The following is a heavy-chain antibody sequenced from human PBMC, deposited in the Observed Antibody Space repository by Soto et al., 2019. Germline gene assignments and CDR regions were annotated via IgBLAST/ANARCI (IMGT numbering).Heavy chain of an antibody. Sequence: EVQLVESGGGLVKPGGSLRLSCAASGFTFTNAWMTWVRQAPGKGLEWVGRIKRTSGGGRTEYAAAVKGRFILSRDDSKHTLYLQMNSLKIEDTAVYYCTSGLNSCWLYYWGQGTLVTVSS. CDR2: IKRTSGGGRT. V-gene: IGHV3-15*01. D-gene: IGHD6-19*01. J-gene: IGHJ4*02. CDR3: TSGLNSCWLYY. CDR1: GFTFTNAW.